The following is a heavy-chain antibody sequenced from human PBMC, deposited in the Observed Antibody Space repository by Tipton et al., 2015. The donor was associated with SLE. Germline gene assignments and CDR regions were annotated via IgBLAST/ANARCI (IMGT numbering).Heavy chain of an antibody. CDR2: VYDSGST. D-gene: IGHD6-13*01. V-gene: IGHV4-59*11. J-gene: IGHJ5*02. Sequence: TLSLTCTVSGGSIRSHYWNWIRQPPGKGLEWIGYVYDSGSTNYNPSLKSRVTISVDTSKNQFSLKLSSVTAADTAVYYCARDMVQQRQTWFDPWGQGTLVTVSS. CDR1: GGSIRSHY. CDR3: ARDMVQQRQTWFDP.